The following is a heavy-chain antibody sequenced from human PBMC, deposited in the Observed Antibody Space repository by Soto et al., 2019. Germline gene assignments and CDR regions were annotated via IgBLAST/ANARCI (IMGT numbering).Heavy chain of an antibody. CDR1: GFTFSSYS. Sequence: PGGSLRLSCAASGFTFSSYSMNWVRQAPGKGLEWVSSISSSSSYIYYADSVKGRFTISRDNAKNSLYLQMNSLRAEDTAVYYCARDRSIVVVPAAEGMDVWGQGTTVTVSS. D-gene: IGHD2-2*01. V-gene: IGHV3-21*01. CDR3: ARDRSIVVVPAAEGMDV. CDR2: ISSSSSYI. J-gene: IGHJ6*02.